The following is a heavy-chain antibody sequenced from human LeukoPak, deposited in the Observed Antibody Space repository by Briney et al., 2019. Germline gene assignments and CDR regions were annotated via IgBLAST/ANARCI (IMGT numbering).Heavy chain of an antibody. J-gene: IGHJ4*02. CDR1: GFTSSQYW. Sequence: GGSLRLSCAASGFTSSQYWMSWVRQAPGKGLEWVSYISSSSSTIYYADSVKGRFTISRDNAKNSLYLQMNSLRAEDTAVYYCARGGYSSSFPFDYWGQGTLVTVSS. V-gene: IGHV3-48*01. CDR2: ISSSSSTI. D-gene: IGHD6-13*01. CDR3: ARGGYSSSFPFDY.